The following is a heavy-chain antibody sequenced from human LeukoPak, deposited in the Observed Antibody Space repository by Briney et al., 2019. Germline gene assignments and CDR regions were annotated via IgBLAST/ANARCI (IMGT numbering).Heavy chain of an antibody. Sequence: GGSLRLSCAASEFTFSSYWMSWVRQAPGKGLEWVASIKQDGSERYYVDSVKGRVTISRDNAKNSLYLQMNSLRAEDTAVYYCARVFGAGYSDYWGQGTLVTVSS. CDR1: EFTFSSYW. D-gene: IGHD4/OR15-4a*01. CDR3: ARVFGAGYSDY. J-gene: IGHJ4*02. CDR2: IKQDGSER. V-gene: IGHV3-7*01.